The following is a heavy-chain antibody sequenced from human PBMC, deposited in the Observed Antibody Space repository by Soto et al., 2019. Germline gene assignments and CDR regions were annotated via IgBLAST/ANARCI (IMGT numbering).Heavy chain of an antibody. CDR1: GFTFRDYY. J-gene: IGHJ6*02. CDR2: IDSSTKYT. CDR3: AREYYYTMDV. V-gene: IGHV3-11*05. Sequence: QVQLVESGGGVVRPGGSLRLACAASGFTFRDYYMTWFRQAPGKGLEWLSYIDSSTKYTNYADSVKGRFTISRDNAKNSLYLQMNSLRADDTAVYDCAREYYYTMDVWGQGTMVTVSS.